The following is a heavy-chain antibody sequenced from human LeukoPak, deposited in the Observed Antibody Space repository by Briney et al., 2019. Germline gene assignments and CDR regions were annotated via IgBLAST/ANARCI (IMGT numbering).Heavy chain of an antibody. CDR2: IYPGDSDI. J-gene: IGHJ5*02. D-gene: IGHD3-10*01. CDR3: ARLPAGSGTTNWFDP. Sequence: GESLKISCKGFGYSFTNYWVAWVRQMPGKGLEWMGIIYPGDSDIRYSPSFQGQVTISADKSISTAYLQWSSLKASDTAMYYCARLPAGSGTTNWFDPWGQGTLVTVSS. V-gene: IGHV5-51*01. CDR1: GYSFTNYW.